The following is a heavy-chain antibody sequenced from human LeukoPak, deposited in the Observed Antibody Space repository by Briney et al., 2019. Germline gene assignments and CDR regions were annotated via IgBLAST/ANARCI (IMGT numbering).Heavy chain of an antibody. Sequence: RESLKISCKTSGYSFTTYWIGWVRQAPGKGLEWMGIIYPADSDTRYSPSFQGLVTISADKSINTAYLQWSSLKASDTAMYYCARRGYIHDYGPRGNFDYWGLGTVVTVSS. J-gene: IGHJ4*02. CDR2: IYPADSDT. D-gene: IGHD5-18*01. CDR3: ARRGYIHDYGPRGNFDY. V-gene: IGHV5-51*01. CDR1: GYSFTTYW.